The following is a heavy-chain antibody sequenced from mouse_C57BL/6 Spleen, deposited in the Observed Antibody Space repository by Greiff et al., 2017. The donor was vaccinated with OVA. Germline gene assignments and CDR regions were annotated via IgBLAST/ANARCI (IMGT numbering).Heavy chain of an antibody. Sequence: QVQLQQPGAELVRPGTSVKLSCKASGYTFTSYWMHWVKQRPGQGLEWIGVIDPSDSYTNYNQKFKGKATLTVDTSSSTAYMQLSSLTSEDSAVYYCARGANWDNYAMDYWGQGTSVTVSS. CDR1: GYTFTSYW. D-gene: IGHD4-1*01. V-gene: IGHV1-59*01. J-gene: IGHJ4*01. CDR2: IDPSDSYT. CDR3: ARGANWDNYAMDY.